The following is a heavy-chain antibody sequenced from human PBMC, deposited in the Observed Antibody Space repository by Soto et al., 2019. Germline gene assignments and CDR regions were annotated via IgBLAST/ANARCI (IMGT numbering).Heavy chain of an antibody. J-gene: IGHJ3*02. CDR3: ACAPPHDDGDHDAFDT. CDR1: GGTFSRHA. Sequence: QVQLVQSGTEVKKPGSSVKVSCKASGGTFSRHAVNWVRQAPGQGLEWMGAILPIVDATNDAQKFQDRVTITDHESTGTWYMELRSLTSEDTALYFSACAPPHDDGDHDAFDTWGEWTLVIVSS. V-gene: IGHV1-69*12. D-gene: IGHD4-17*01. CDR2: ILPIVDAT.